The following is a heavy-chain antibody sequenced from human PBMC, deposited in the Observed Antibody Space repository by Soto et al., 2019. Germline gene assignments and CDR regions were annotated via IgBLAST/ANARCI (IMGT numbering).Heavy chain of an antibody. D-gene: IGHD5-12*01. CDR2: IYYSGST. Sequence: SETLSLTCTVSGGSISSGGYYWSWIRQHPGKGLEWIGYIYYSGSTYYNTSLKSRVTISVDTSKNQFSLKLSSVTAADTAVYYCARDRRGGRHGYDYASVGMDVWGQGTTVTVSS. CDR3: ARDRRGGRHGYDYASVGMDV. CDR1: GGSISSGGYY. J-gene: IGHJ6*02. V-gene: IGHV4-31*03.